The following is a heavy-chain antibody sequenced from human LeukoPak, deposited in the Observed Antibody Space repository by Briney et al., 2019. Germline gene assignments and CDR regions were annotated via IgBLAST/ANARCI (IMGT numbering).Heavy chain of an antibody. V-gene: IGHV4-34*01. CDR1: GGSFRGYY. CDR2: INHSGST. D-gene: IGHD2-2*01. CDR3: ARAGGGIVVVPAAISRRYFDY. Sequence: SETLSLTCAVYGGSFRGYYWSWIRQPPGKGLEWIGEINHSGSTNYNPSLKSRVTISVDTSKNQFSLKLSSVTAADTAVYYCARAGGGIVVVPAAISRRYFDYWGQGTLVTVSS. J-gene: IGHJ4*02.